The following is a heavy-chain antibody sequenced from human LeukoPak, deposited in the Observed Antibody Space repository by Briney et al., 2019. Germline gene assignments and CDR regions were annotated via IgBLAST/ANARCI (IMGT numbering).Heavy chain of an antibody. J-gene: IGHJ3*02. CDR1: GFTFSYFE. CDR3: ARVGWVLRYAFDI. CDR2: ISLSGSTI. V-gene: IGHV3-48*03. D-gene: IGHD3-16*01. Sequence: AGSLRLSCAASGFTFSYFEMNWVRQAPGKGLEWLSYISLSGSTIYYADSVKGRFTISRDNAKNSLYLQMNSLRAEDTAVYYCARVGWVLRYAFDIWGQGTMVTVSS.